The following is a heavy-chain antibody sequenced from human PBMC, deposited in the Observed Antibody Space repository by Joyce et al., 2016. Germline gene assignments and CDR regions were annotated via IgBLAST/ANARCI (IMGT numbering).Heavy chain of an antibody. CDR3: ATSWRTGIDSPY. CDR2: SKPKTGGT. J-gene: IGHJ4*02. V-gene: IGHV1-2*02. Sequence: QVQLVQSGAEVKKPGASVQVSCKTSGYTFTDYYIHWVRQAPGQGLEWMGWSKPKTGGTKYAQRLQGRVTLTRDTSISAAYMELSTLTSDDTAVYYCATSWRTGIDSPYWGQGTLVIVSS. CDR1: GYTFTDYY. D-gene: IGHD1-1*01.